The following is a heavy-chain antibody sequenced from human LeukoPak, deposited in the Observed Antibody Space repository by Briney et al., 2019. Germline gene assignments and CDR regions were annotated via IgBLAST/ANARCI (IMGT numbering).Heavy chain of an antibody. CDR3: ARDPPAVLIDTYG. J-gene: IGHJ4*02. Sequence: TGGSLRLSCRASGFIVTNNYINWVRQAPRKGLEWVSLVYSGGSTYYADSVKGRFTISRDNSKNMVYLQMNSLRAEDTAMYYCARDPPAVLIDTYGWGQGTLVTVSS. CDR1: GFIVTNNY. V-gene: IGHV3-66*01. CDR2: VYSGGST. D-gene: IGHD2-8*01.